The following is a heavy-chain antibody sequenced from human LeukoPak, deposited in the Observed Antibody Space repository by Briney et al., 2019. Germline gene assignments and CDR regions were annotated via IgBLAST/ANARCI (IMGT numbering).Heavy chain of an antibody. CDR2: INPSGGST. Sequence: ASVKVPCKASGYTFTSYYMHWVRQAPGQGLEWMGIINPSGGSTSYAQKFRGRVTMTRDTSTSTVYMELSSLRSEDTAVYYCARDFKNGAAAGTRYYYYGMDVWGQGTTVTVSS. V-gene: IGHV1-46*01. J-gene: IGHJ6*02. D-gene: IGHD6-13*01. CDR1: GYTFTSYY. CDR3: ARDFKNGAAAGTRYYYYGMDV.